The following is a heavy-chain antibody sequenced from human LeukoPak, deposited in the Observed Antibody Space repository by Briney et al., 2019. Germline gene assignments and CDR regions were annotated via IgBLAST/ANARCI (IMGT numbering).Heavy chain of an antibody. CDR3: AKDLALSSSWAENWFDP. Sequence: GGSLRLSCAASGFTFSSYAMHWVRQAPGKGLEWVAVISYDGSNKYYADSVKGRFTISRDYSKTTLYLQMNSLRAEDTAVYYCAKDLALSSSWAENWFDPWGQGTLVTVSS. D-gene: IGHD6-13*01. CDR2: ISYDGSNK. CDR1: GFTFSSYA. J-gene: IGHJ5*02. V-gene: IGHV3-30-3*01.